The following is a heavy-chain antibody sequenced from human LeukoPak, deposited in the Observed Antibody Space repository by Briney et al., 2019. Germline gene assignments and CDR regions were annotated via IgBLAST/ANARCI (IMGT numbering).Heavy chain of an antibody. CDR1: GFTFTNYW. V-gene: IGHV3-7*01. J-gene: IGHJ6*03. CDR2: IKQDRSEK. Sequence: PGGSLRLSCAASGFTFTNYWMSWVRQAPGKGLELVANIKQDRSEKYYVDSVKGRFTISRDNAKNSLYLQMNSLRAEDTAVYYCARDRNVVAADYMDVWGKGTTVTVSS. D-gene: IGHD2-15*01. CDR3: ARDRNVVAADYMDV.